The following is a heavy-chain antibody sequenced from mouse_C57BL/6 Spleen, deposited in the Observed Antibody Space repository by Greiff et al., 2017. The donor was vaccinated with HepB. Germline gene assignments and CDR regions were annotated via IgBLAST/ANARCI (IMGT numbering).Heavy chain of an antibody. J-gene: IGHJ4*01. Sequence: EVHLVESGEGLVKPGGSLKLSCAASGFTFSSYAMSWVRQTPEKRLEWVAYISSGGDYIYYADTVKGRFTISRDNARNTLYLKMSSLKSEDTAMYYCTRDAIVTTRAMDYWGQGTSVTVSS. V-gene: IGHV5-9-1*02. D-gene: IGHD2-5*01. CDR1: GFTFSSYA. CDR3: TRDAIVTTRAMDY. CDR2: ISSGGDYI.